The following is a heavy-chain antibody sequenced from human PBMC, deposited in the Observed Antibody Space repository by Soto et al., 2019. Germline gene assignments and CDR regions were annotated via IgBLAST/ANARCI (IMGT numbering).Heavy chain of an antibody. CDR3: AHRMGRYYDFWSGFHTWLDT. Sequence: SGPTLVNPTQTLTLTCTFSGFSLSTSGVGVGWIRQPPGKALEWLALIYWNDDKRYSPSLKSRLTITKDTSKNQVVLTMTNMDHFETATYSCAHRMGRYYDFWSGFHTWLDTWGKGTLVTVAS. J-gene: IGHJ5*02. CDR2: IYWNDDK. CDR1: GFSLSTSGVG. V-gene: IGHV2-5*01. D-gene: IGHD3-3*01.